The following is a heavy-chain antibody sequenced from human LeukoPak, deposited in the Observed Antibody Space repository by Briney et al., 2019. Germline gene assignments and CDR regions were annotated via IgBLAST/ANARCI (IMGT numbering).Heavy chain of an antibody. J-gene: IGHJ4*02. CDR1: GFTFSSYA. CDR3: AKDGPGGCYFDY. Sequence: PGGTLRLSCAASGFTFSSYAMSWVRQAPGKGLEWVSAISGSGGNTYYADSVKGRFTISRDNSKNTLYLQMNSLRAEDTAVYYCAKDGPGGCYFDYWGQGTLVTVSS. D-gene: IGHD6-25*01. CDR2: ISGSGGNT. V-gene: IGHV3-23*01.